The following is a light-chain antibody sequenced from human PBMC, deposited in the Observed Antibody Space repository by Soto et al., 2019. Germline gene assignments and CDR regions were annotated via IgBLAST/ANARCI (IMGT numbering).Light chain of an antibody. CDR2: DAS. CDR3: QHYDSYSPWM. CDR1: QSISTW. J-gene: IGKJ1*01. V-gene: IGKV1-5*01. Sequence: DIQMTQSPSTLSASVGDRVTITCRASQSISTWLAWYQQKPGKAPKLLIHDASILEGGVPSRFSGSGSGSEFTLTISSLQPDDSATYYCQHYDSYSPWMFGRGTKVDIK.